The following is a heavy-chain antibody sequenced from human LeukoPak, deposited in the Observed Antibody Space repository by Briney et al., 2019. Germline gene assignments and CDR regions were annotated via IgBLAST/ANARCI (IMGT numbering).Heavy chain of an antibody. CDR2: INTNTGNP. V-gene: IGHV7-4-1*02. Sequence: ASVKVSCKASGYTFTGYYMHWVRQAPGQGLEWMGWINTNTGNPTYAQGFTGPIVFSLDTSVSTAYLQISSLKAEDTAVYYCARDRYDSSGYYEFDPWGQGTLVTVSS. CDR1: GYTFTGYY. J-gene: IGHJ5*02. D-gene: IGHD3-22*01. CDR3: ARDRYDSSGYYEFDP.